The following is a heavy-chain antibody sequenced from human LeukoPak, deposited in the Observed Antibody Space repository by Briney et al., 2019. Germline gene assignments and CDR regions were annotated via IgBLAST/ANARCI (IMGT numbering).Heavy chain of an antibody. CDR1: GFTVSSNY. CDR2: IYRGGST. Sequence: PGGALRLSCAASGFTVSSNYMSWVRQAPGKGLEWVSVIYRGGSTYYADSGKGRFTISRDYSKNTLYLQMNSVRAEDTAVYYCAKNGYNSGWYDSWGQGTLVTVSS. J-gene: IGHJ5*01. CDR3: AKNGYNSGWYDS. V-gene: IGHV3-53*01. D-gene: IGHD6-25*01.